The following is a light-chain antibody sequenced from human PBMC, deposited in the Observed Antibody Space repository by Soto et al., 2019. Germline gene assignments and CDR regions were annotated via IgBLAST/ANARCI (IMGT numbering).Light chain of an antibody. Sequence: QSVLTQPPSVSAAPGQKVTISCSGSSSNIGGNSVSWYQQLTGTAPRLLIYDDNKRPSGIPDRFSGSKSGTSATLGITGFQTGDQADYYCGSWDSSMSADVFGTGTKATVL. CDR1: SSNIGGNS. CDR2: DDN. J-gene: IGLJ1*01. V-gene: IGLV1-51*01. CDR3: GSWDSSMSADV.